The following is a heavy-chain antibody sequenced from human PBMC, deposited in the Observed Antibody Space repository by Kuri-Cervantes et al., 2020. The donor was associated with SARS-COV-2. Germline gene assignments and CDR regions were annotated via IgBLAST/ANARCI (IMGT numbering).Heavy chain of an antibody. CDR3: ARYYRDAFDI. D-gene: IGHD3-10*01. Sequence: GESLKISCAASGFTFSSYGMHWVRQAPGKGLEWVAFIRYDGSNKYYADSVKGRVTISRDNSKNSLYLQMNSLRAEDTAVYYCARYYRDAFDIWGQGTMVTVSS. CDR2: IRYDGSNK. J-gene: IGHJ3*02. V-gene: IGHV3-30*02. CDR1: GFTFSSYG.